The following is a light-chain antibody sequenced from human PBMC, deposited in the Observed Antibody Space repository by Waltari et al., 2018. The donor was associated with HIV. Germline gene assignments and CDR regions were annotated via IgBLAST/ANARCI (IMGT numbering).Light chain of an antibody. CDR1: SSDVGGYSY. J-gene: IGLJ2*01. V-gene: IGLV2-14*01. Sequence: QSALTQPASVSGSPGQSITISCTGTSSDVGGYSYVSWYQQHPGKAPKLMIYEVSNRPSGVSNGFSCSKSCNTASLTISGLQAEDEADYYCSSYTTSSSLLFGGGTKLTVL. CDR2: EVS. CDR3: SSYTTSSSLL.